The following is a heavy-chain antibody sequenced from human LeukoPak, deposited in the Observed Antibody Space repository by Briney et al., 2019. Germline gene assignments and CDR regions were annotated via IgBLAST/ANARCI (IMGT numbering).Heavy chain of an antibody. CDR2: ISSSSSYI. Sequence: PGGSLRLSCAASGFTFSSYSMNWVRQAPGKGLEWVSSISSSSSYIYYADSVKGRFTISRDNAKNSLYLQMNSLRAEDTAVYYCAREAYYYDSSHPVPGYFQHWGQGTLVTVSS. CDR3: AREAYYYDSSHPVPGYFQH. J-gene: IGHJ1*01. D-gene: IGHD3-22*01. V-gene: IGHV3-21*01. CDR1: GFTFSSYS.